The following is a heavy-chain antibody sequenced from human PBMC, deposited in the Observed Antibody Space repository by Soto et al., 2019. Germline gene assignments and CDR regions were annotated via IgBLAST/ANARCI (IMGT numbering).Heavy chain of an antibody. CDR3: AKDPLGTGGWYIVAFDI. D-gene: IGHD6-19*01. Sequence: GGSLRLSCAASGFTFSSYAMSWVRQAPGKGLEWVSAISGSGGSTYYADSVKGRFTISRDNSKNTLYLQMNSLRAEDTAVYYCAKDPLGTGGWYIVAFDIWGQGTMVTVSS. CDR1: GFTFSSYA. CDR2: ISGSGGST. J-gene: IGHJ3*02. V-gene: IGHV3-23*01.